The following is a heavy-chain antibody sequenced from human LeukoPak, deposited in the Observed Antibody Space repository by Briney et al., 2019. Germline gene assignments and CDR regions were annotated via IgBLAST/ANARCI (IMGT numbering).Heavy chain of an antibody. CDR1: GGSISSYC. J-gene: IGHJ4*02. Sequence: SETLSLTCTVSGGSISSYCWSWIRQPPGKGLEWIGYIYYSGSTNYNPSLKSRVTISVDTSKNQFSLKLSSVTAADTAVYYCARGSGSYLDYWGQGTLVTVSS. V-gene: IGHV4-59*01. D-gene: IGHD1-26*01. CDR3: ARGSGSYLDY. CDR2: IYYSGST.